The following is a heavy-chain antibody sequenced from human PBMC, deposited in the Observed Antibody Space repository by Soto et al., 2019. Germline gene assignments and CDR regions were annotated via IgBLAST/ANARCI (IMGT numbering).Heavy chain of an antibody. V-gene: IGHV3-23*01. CDR3: AKDSRLTGDYADY. D-gene: IGHD4-17*01. Sequence: GGSLRLSCAASGFTFSSYAMSWVRQAPGKGLEWVSAISGSGGSTYYADSVKGRFTISRDNSKNTLYLQMNSLRAEDTAVYYSAKDSRLTGDYADYWGQGTLVTVSS. CDR2: ISGSGGST. J-gene: IGHJ4*02. CDR1: GFTFSSYA.